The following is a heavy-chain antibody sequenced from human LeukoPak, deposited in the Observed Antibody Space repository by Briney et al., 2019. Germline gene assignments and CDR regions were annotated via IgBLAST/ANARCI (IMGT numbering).Heavy chain of an antibody. J-gene: IGHJ4*02. CDR2: INGDGSST. CDR3: ARGGDAYRARGLDH. D-gene: IGHD5-24*01. Sequence: GGSLRLSCAASGFTFSSYWMHWVRQGPGKGLVWVSPINGDGSSTRYPDSVKGRFTISRDNAKNTLYLQMNSLRAEDTAVYYCARGGDAYRARGLDHWGQGTLVTVSS. CDR1: GFTFSSYW. V-gene: IGHV3-74*01.